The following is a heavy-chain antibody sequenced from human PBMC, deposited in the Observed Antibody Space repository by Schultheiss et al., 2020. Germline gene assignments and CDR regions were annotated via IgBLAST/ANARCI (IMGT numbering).Heavy chain of an antibody. CDR2: ISNDGRNN. CDR3: ARDRVGGSYYEFDY. CDR1: GFTFSSYG. V-gene: IGHV3-33*05. J-gene: IGHJ4*02. D-gene: IGHD1-26*01. Sequence: GGSLRLSCAASGFTFSSYGMHWVRQAPGKGLEWVAVISNDGRNNYYADSVKGRFTISRDNARNSLYLQMNSLRAEDTAVYYCARDRVGGSYYEFDYWGQGTLVTVSS.